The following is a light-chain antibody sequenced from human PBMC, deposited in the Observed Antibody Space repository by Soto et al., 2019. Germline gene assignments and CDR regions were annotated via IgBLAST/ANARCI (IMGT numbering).Light chain of an antibody. CDR1: QSVSSSY. CDR2: GAS. CDR3: QQYSKWPLT. J-gene: IGKJ4*01. V-gene: IGKV3-20*01. Sequence: EIVLTQSPGTLSLSPGERATLSCRASQSVSSSYLAWYQQKPGQAPRLLIYGASSRATGIPARFSGSGSGTDFTLTISSLEPEDFAVYYCQQYSKWPLTFGGGTKVDI.